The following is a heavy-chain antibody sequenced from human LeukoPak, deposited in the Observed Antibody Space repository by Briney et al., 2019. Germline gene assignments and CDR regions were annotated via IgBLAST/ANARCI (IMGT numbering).Heavy chain of an antibody. D-gene: IGHD6-19*01. CDR2: ISWNSGSI. J-gene: IGHJ4*02. CDR1: GFTFDDYA. CDR3: ARGYSSGWYLFDY. V-gene: IGHV3-9*01. Sequence: PGGSLRLSCAASGFTFDDYAMPWVRQAPGKGLEWVSGISWNSGSIGYADSVKGRFTISRDNAKNSLYLQMNSLRAEDTALYYCARGYSSGWYLFDYWGQGTLVTVSS.